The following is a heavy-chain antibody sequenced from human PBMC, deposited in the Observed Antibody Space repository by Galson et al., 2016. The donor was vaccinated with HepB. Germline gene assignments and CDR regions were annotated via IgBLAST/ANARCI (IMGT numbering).Heavy chain of an antibody. D-gene: IGHD4-23*01. Sequence: SLRLSCAASGFAFSSHWMPWVRQDLGKGLVWVSRIHSDGTISNYADSVQGRFTISRDNAKNTLYLQMNSLRAEDTAVYFCVRDHSVVPTTAYNWFDPWGRGTLVTVSS. V-gene: IGHV3-74*01. J-gene: IGHJ5*02. CDR3: VRDHSVVPTTAYNWFDP. CDR1: GFAFSSHW. CDR2: IHSDGTIS.